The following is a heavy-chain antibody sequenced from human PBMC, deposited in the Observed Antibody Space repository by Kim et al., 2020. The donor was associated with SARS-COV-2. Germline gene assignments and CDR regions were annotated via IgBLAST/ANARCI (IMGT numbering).Heavy chain of an antibody. CDR2: GTTI. V-gene: IGHV3-11*04. CDR3: ARNHAMDV. J-gene: IGHJ6*02. Sequence: GTTIYDADSVKGRLTISSDNAKNSLYLQMNSLRAEDTAVYYCARNHAMDVWGQGTTVTVSS.